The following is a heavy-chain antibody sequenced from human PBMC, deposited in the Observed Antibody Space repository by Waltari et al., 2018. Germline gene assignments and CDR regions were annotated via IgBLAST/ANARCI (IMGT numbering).Heavy chain of an antibody. CDR2: IVPIIGIA. J-gene: IGHJ4*02. D-gene: IGHD6-13*01. CDR1: GGTFSSYA. V-gene: IGHV1-69*04. CDR3: ARRRGAAGYYYFDY. Sequence: QVQLVQSGAEVKKPGSSVKVSCKASGGTFSSYAISWVRQAPGQGLEWMGRIVPIIGIANTAHKVQGRVTITADKSTSTAYMELSSLRAEDTAVYYCARRRGAAGYYYFDYWGQGTLVTVSS.